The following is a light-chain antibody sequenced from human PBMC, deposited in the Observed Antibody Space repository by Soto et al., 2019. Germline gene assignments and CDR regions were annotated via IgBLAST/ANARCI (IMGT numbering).Light chain of an antibody. J-gene: IGKJ1*01. CDR1: QGISNS. CDR3: LNYDRAPLP. CDR2: AAS. V-gene: IGKV1-27*01. Sequence: DVQMTQSPSSLSASVGDRVTITCSASQGISNSLAWYQQKPGKVLTLLIYAASTLQSRVPSRFSGSKSWTDFTLTISSLEPEDVATSYCLNYDRAPLPVGQGTNVEIK.